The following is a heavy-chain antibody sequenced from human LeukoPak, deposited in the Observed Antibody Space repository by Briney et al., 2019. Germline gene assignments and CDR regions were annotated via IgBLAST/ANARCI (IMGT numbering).Heavy chain of an antibody. D-gene: IGHD2-21*01. J-gene: IGHJ3*02. CDR2: INHSGST. Sequence: SETLSLTCAVYGGSFSGYYWSWIRQPPGKGLEWIGEINHSGSTIHNPSLKSRVTISVDTSKNQFSLKLSSVTAADTAGYYCARRRVITSGAFDIWGQGTMVTVSS. V-gene: IGHV4-34*01. CDR3: ARRRVITSGAFDI. CDR1: GGSFSGYY.